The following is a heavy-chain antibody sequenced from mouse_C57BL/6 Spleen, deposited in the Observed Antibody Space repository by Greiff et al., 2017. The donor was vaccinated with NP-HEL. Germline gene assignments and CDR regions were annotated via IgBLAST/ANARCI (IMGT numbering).Heavy chain of an antibody. V-gene: IGHV5-17*01. D-gene: IGHD1-1*01. CDR1: GFTFSDYG. J-gene: IGHJ3*01. CDR3: ARGDYGTGFAY. CDR2: ISSGSSTI. Sequence: EVNLVESGGGLVKPGGSLKLSCAASGFTFSDYGMHWVRQAPEKGLEWVAYISSGSSTIYYADTVKGRFTISRDNAKNTLFLQMTSLRSEDTAMYYCARGDYGTGFAYWGQGTLVTVSA.